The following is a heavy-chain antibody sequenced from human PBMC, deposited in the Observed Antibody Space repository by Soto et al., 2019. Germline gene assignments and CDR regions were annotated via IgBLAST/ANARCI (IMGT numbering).Heavy chain of an antibody. Sequence: SETLSLTCTVSGGSVSNGNLYWSWIRQPPGKGLEWIGYIHSSGITNYNPSLKSRVTISVDTSKNKFSLKLSSVTAADTALYYCARGPTMGQLPSRFNNWGQGTLVTVSS. V-gene: IGHV4-61*01. D-gene: IGHD3-16*02. J-gene: IGHJ4*02. CDR1: GGSVSNGNLY. CDR3: ARGPTMGQLPSRFNN. CDR2: IHSSGIT.